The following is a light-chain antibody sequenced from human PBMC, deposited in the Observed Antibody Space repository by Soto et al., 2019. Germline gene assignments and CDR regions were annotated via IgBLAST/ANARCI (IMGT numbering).Light chain of an antibody. CDR2: MAS. Sequence: DIQMTQSPSTLSASVGHRVTITCRDSQTINKWLAWYQQKPGKAPRLLIYMASTLESGVPSRFSGSGSGTEFTLTISSLQPEDFATYYCQEYKTYWMFGQGTKVDI. J-gene: IGKJ1*01. CDR3: QEYKTYWM. CDR1: QTINKW. V-gene: IGKV1-5*01.